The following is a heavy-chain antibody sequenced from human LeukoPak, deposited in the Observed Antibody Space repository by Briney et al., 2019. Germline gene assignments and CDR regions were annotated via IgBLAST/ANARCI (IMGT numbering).Heavy chain of an antibody. CDR1: GGSISSGGYS. D-gene: IGHD3-10*01. CDR3: ARGLGDYGSGSYYNAYYFDY. Sequence: SETLSLTCAVSGGSISSGGYSWSWIRQPPGKGLEWIGYIYHSGSTYYNPSLKSRVTISVDRSKNQFSLKLSSVTAANTAVYYCARGLGDYGSGSYYNAYYFDYWGQGTLVTVSS. J-gene: IGHJ4*02. CDR2: IYHSGST. V-gene: IGHV4-30-2*01.